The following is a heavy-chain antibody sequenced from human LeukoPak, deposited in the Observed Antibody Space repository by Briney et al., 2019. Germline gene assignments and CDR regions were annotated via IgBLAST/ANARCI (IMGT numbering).Heavy chain of an antibody. CDR1: GFTLINYP. Sequence: GGPLRLPRAASGFTLINYPLSWVRQPPGKGLDWVSAISGSGGSTHYAGSVKGRFTISRDNSKTTLYLQMNSLRAEDTAVYYCARLAAAGSAFDIWGQGTMVTVSS. J-gene: IGHJ3*02. CDR3: ARLAAAGSAFDI. V-gene: IGHV3-23*01. D-gene: IGHD6-13*01. CDR2: ISGSGGST.